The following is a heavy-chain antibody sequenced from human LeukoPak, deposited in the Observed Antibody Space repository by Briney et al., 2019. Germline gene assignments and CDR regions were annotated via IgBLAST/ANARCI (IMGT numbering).Heavy chain of an antibody. Sequence: SETLSLTCTVSGGSISSSSYYWGWIRQPPGKGLEWIGSIYYSGSTYYNPSLKSRVTISVDTSKNQFSLKLSSVTAADTAVYYCARDPSSSGWPYYYYYGMDVWGQGTTVTVSS. CDR1: GGSISSSSYY. CDR3: ARDPSSSGWPYYYYYGMDV. J-gene: IGHJ6*02. V-gene: IGHV4-39*07. D-gene: IGHD6-19*01. CDR2: IYYSGST.